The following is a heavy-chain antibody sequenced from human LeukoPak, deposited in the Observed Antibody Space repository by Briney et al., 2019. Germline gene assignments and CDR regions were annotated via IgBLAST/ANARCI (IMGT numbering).Heavy chain of an antibody. J-gene: IGHJ4*02. CDR1: GFTFSSYS. CDR2: ISGSGGST. CDR3: AKVNYYDSSGYYYPSEFFDY. V-gene: IGHV3-23*01. D-gene: IGHD3-22*01. Sequence: AGGSLRLSCAASGFTFSSYSMNWVRQAPGKGLEWVSAISGSGGSTYYADSVKGRFTISRDNSKNTLYLQMNSLRAEDTAVYYCAKVNYYDSSGYYYPSEFFDYWGQGTLVTVSS.